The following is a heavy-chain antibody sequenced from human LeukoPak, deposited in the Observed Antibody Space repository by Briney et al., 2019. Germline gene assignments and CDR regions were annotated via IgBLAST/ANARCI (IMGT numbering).Heavy chain of an antibody. V-gene: IGHV1-18*01. CDR2: ISAYNGNT. D-gene: IGHD2-2*02. CDR3: ARDLLPIVVEPAAIGY. J-gene: IGHJ4*02. CDR1: GYTFTSYG. Sequence: ASVKVSCKASGYTFTSYGISWVRQAPGQGLEWMGWISAYNGNTNYAQKLQGRVTMTTDTSTSTAYMELRSLRSDDTAVYYCARDLLPIVVEPAAIGYWGQGTLVTVSS.